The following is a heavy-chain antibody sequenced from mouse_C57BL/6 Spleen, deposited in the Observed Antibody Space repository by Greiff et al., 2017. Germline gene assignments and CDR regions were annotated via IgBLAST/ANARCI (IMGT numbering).Heavy chain of an antibody. J-gene: IGHJ3*01. Sequence: VQLQQPGAELVRPGSSVKLSCKASGYTFTSYWMDWVKQRPGQGLEWIGNIYPSDSETHYNQKFKDKATLTVDKSSSTAYMQLSSLTSEDSAVDYCARGDYGYDVGFAYWGQGTLVTVSA. D-gene: IGHD2-2*01. CDR3: ARGDYGYDVGFAY. CDR1: GYTFTSYW. CDR2: IYPSDSET. V-gene: IGHV1-61*01.